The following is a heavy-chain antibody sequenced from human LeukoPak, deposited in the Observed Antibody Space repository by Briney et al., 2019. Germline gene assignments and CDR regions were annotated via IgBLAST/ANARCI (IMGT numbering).Heavy chain of an antibody. CDR2: IYYSGNT. CDR3: ARFITMVRGVIGHWFDP. D-gene: IGHD3-10*01. J-gene: IGHJ5*02. CDR1: GGSISSYY. V-gene: IGHV4-59*01. Sequence: PSETLSLTCTVSGGSISSYYWSWIRQPPGKGLEWIGYIYYSGNTHYNPSLKSRVTISVDTSKNQFSLNLRSVTAADTAVYYCARFITMVRGVIGHWFDPWGQGTLVTVSS.